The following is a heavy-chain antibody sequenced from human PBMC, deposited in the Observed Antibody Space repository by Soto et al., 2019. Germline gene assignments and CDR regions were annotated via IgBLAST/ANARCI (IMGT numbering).Heavy chain of an antibody. D-gene: IGHD5-12*01. V-gene: IGHV4-31*03. CDR1: GGSISSGGYY. CDR2: IYYSGNT. CDR3: ASEKRLVAANLFAP. Sequence: PSETLSLTCTVSGGSISSGGYYLSWIRQHPGKGLEWIGDIYYSGNTAYNPYLKSRVTISADTSTTQFSLKLSTVTATATAVYYCASEKRLVAANLFAPWAQGTSVTVSS. J-gene: IGHJ5*02.